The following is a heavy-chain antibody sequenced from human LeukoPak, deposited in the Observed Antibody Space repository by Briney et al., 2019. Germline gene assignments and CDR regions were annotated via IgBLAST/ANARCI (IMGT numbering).Heavy chain of an antibody. Sequence: PSHTLSLTCAVSGYSISSGYYWGWIRQSPGKGLEWFGNNYHSGFTHYNPSLQGRITLSVDTYKNQFFLNLSSVTAADTAVYYCTRFSTASSRPAYYWGQGTLVIVSS. CDR1: GYSISSGYY. CDR3: TRFSTASSRPAYY. V-gene: IGHV4-38-2*01. D-gene: IGHD1-14*01. CDR2: NYHSGFT. J-gene: IGHJ4*02.